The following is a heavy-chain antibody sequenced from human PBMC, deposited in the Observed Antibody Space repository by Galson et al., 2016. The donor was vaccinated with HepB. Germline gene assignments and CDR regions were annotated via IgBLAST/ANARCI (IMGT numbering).Heavy chain of an antibody. CDR3: ARLRPRSYFDY. D-gene: IGHD2-15*01. CDR1: GFTFDDAA. CDR2: INYNSGDV. V-gene: IGHV3-9*01. J-gene: IGHJ4*02. Sequence: SLRLSCAGSGFTFDDAAMHWVRQRPGKGLEWVSGINYNSGDVAYADSVKGRFTISRDNAKNSLYLQMSSLRAEDTAVFYCARLRPRSYFDYWGQGTLVTVSS.